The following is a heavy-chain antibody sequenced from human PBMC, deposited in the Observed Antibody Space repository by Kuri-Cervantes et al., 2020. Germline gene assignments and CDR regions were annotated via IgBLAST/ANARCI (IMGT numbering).Heavy chain of an antibody. J-gene: IGHJ5*02. D-gene: IGHD4-17*01. CDR1: GFTFSSYA. Sequence: GESLKISCAASGFTFSSYAMHWVRQAPGKGLEWVAVISYDGSNKYYADSVKGRFTISRDNSKNTLYLQMNSLRAEDTAVYYCARCYGDYGLDWFDPWGQGTLVTVSS. CDR2: ISYDGSNK. V-gene: IGHV3-30-3*01. CDR3: ARCYGDYGLDWFDP.